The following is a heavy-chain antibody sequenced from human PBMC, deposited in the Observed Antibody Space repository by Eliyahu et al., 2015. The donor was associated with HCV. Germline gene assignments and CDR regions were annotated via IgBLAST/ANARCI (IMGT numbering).Heavy chain of an antibody. CDR1: GFTFSSYS. Sequence: EVQLVESGGGLVKPGGSLRLSCAASGFTFSSYSMNWVRQAPGKGLEWVSSISSSSSYIYYADSVKGRFTISRDNAKNSLYLQMNSLRAEDTAVYYCARDLGYNWNDGLDYWGQGTLVTVSS. J-gene: IGHJ4*02. CDR3: ARDLGYNWNDGLDY. D-gene: IGHD1-1*01. V-gene: IGHV3-21*01. CDR2: ISSSSSYI.